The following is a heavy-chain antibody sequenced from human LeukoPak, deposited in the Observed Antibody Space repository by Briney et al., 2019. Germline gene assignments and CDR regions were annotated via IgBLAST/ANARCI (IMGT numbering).Heavy chain of an antibody. CDR2: ISAYNGNT. CDR1: GYTFTSYG. Sequence: ASVKVSCKASGYTFTSYGISWVRQAPGQGLEWMGWISAYNGNTNYAQKLQGRVTMTTGTSTSTAYMQLRSLRSDDTAVYYCARVRRRDWFDPWGQGTLVTVSS. D-gene: IGHD4-23*01. CDR3: ARVRRRDWFDP. J-gene: IGHJ5*02. V-gene: IGHV1-18*01.